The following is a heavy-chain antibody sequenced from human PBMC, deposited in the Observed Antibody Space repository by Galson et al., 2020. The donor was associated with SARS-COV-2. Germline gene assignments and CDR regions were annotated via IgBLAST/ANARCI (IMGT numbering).Heavy chain of an antibody. CDR2: IAWDDDK. CDR1: GFSLSTSGLC. V-gene: IGHV2-70*11. D-gene: IGHD3-22*01. CDR3: ARGNSPYYYDSSGYVRRDYYGMDV. Sequence: SGPTLVKPTQTLTLTCTFSGFSLSTSGLCVSWIRQPPGKALEWLARIAWDDDKYYSTSLKTRLTISKDTSKNQVVLTMTNMDPVDTATYYCARGNSPYYYDSSGYVRRDYYGMDVWGQGTTVTVSS. J-gene: IGHJ6*02.